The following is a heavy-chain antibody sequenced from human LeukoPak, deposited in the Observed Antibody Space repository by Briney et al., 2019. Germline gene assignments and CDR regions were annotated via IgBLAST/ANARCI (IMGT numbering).Heavy chain of an antibody. CDR1: GFTFSSYA. CDR3: AKILGSGQYFDY. Sequence: PGGSLRLSCAASGFTFSSYAMSWVRQAPGKGLEWVSSISSSGGGTYYADSVKGRFIISRDNSKNTLYLQMNSLRAEDTAFYYCAKILGSGQYFDYWGQGTLVTVSS. J-gene: IGHJ4*02. V-gene: IGHV3-23*01. D-gene: IGHD3-3*01. CDR2: ISSSGGGT.